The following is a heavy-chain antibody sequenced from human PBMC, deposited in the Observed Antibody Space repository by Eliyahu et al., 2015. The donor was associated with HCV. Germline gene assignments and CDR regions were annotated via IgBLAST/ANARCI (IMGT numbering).Heavy chain of an antibody. J-gene: IGHJ4*02. Sequence: QVRLHQWGAGQLKPSETLSLTCVVYDASISGYHWAWIRQTPGKGLEWIGEVNQSGGSNFSPSLKGRASISRVTFKNQFSLKLTSVTAADSAMYFCAWGSGYSGTYYDHWGQGTLVTVSS. CDR1: DASISGYH. CDR3: AWGSGYSGTYYDH. V-gene: IGHV4-34*01. D-gene: IGHD5-12*01. CDR2: VNQSGGS.